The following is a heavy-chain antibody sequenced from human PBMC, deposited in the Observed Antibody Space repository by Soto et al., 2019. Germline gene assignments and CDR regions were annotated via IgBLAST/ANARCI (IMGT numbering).Heavy chain of an antibody. J-gene: IGHJ4*02. CDR2: ISYSGST. D-gene: IGHD6-19*01. CDR3: TRHSGGNSGWYALDY. V-gene: IGHV4-39*01. Sequence: SESLSLTCSVSGGSISSTSYYWGWIRQPPGKGLEWIGSISYSGSTYYNPSLKSRSTISVDMFKNQLSLNLSSVTAADTALYYCTRHSGGNSGWYALDYWGQGTLVTVSS. CDR1: GGSISSTSYY.